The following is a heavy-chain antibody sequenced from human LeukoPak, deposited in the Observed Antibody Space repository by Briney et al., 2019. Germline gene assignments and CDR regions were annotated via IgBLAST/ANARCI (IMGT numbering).Heavy chain of an antibody. J-gene: IGHJ4*02. CDR2: IIPIFGTA. D-gene: IGHD6-13*01. CDR3: ARVEVAAAGPSWPPIDY. CDR1: GGTFSSYA. V-gene: IGHV1-69*05. Sequence: SVKVSCKASGGTFSSYAISWVRQAPGQGLEWMGRIIPIFGTANYAQKFQGRVTITTDESTSTAYMELGSLRSEDTAVYYCARVEVAAAGPSWPPIDYWGQGTLVTVSS.